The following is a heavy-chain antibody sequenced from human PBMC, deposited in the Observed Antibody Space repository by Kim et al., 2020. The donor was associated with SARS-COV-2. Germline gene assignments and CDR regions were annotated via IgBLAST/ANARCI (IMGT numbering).Heavy chain of an antibody. D-gene: IGHD3-10*01. Sequence: GGSLRLSCAASGFTVSSNYMSWVRQAPGKGLEWVSVIYSGGSTYYADSVKGRFTISRDNSKNTLYLQMNSLRAEDTAVYYCARDLRFMVRGVIIEAWFDPWGQGTLVTVSS. CDR1: GFTVSSNY. V-gene: IGHV3-66*01. CDR2: IYSGGST. CDR3: ARDLRFMVRGVIIEAWFDP. J-gene: IGHJ5*02.